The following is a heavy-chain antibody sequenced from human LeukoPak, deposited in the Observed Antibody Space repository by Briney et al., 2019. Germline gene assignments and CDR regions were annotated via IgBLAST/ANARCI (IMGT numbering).Heavy chain of an antibody. CDR1: GFTFSSYG. J-gene: IGHJ3*02. CDR2: IWNDGSNK. CDR3: LLSGSYSGDAFDI. D-gene: IGHD1-26*01. V-gene: IGHV3-33*01. Sequence: GRSLRLSCAASGFTFSSYGMHWVRQAPGKGLEWVAVIWNDGSNKFYADSVKGRFTISRDNSKNTLYLQMNSLRAEDTTVYYCLLSGSYSGDAFDIWGQGTMVTVSS.